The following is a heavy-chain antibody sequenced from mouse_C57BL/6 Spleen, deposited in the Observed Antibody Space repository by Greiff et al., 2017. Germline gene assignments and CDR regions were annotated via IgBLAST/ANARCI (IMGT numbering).Heavy chain of an antibody. J-gene: IGHJ2*01. CDR3: ARRYYGSRYFDY. Sequence: DVQLVESGGGLVKPGGSLKLSCAASGFTFSDYGMHWVRQAPEKGLEWVAYISSGSSTIYYADTVKGRFTISRDNAKNTLFLQMTSLRSEDTAMYYCARRYYGSRYFDYWGQGTTLTVSS. CDR2: ISSGSSTI. V-gene: IGHV5-17*01. D-gene: IGHD1-1*01. CDR1: GFTFSDYG.